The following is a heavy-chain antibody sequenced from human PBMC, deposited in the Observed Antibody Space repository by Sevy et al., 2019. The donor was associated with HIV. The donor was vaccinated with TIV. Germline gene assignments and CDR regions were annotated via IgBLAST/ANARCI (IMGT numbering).Heavy chain of an antibody. D-gene: IGHD3-22*01. CDR2: ISSSGSTI. V-gene: IGHV3-48*03. J-gene: IGHJ4*02. Sequence: GGSLRLSCAASGFTFSSYEMNWVRQAPGKGLEWVSYISSSGSTIYYSDSVKGRFTISRDNAKNSPYLQMNSLRAEDTAVYYCAGGPPWYYYDSSGYYWYYFDYWGQGTLVTVSS. CDR3: AGGPPWYYYDSSGYYWYYFDY. CDR1: GFTFSSYE.